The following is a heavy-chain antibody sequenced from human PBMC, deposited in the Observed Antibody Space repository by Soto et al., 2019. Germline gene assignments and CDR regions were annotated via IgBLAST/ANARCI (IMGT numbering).Heavy chain of an antibody. CDR1: GYTFTSYY. CDR2: INPSGGST. J-gene: IGHJ3*02. CDR3: ARDLPEAFDI. V-gene: IGHV1-46*01. Sequence: QVQLVQSGAEVKKPGASVKVSCQASGYTFTSYYIHWVRQAPGQGLEWMGIINPSGGSTSYAQKFQGRVTMTRDTSTSTVYMELSSLRSEDTAVYYCARDLPEAFDIWGQGTMVTVSS.